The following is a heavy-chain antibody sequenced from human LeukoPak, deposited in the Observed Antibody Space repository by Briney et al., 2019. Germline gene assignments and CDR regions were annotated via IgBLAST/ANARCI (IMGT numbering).Heavy chain of an antibody. Sequence: SQTLSLTCTVSGGSISSGDYYWSWIRQPPGKGLEWIGYIFYSGSTYYNPSLTSRVTISVDTSKNQFSLKLSSVTAADAAVYFCARGYQSTTYGHFDSWGRGIQVTVSS. J-gene: IGHJ5*01. CDR3: ARGYQSTTYGHFDS. CDR2: IFYSGST. D-gene: IGHD2/OR15-2a*01. V-gene: IGHV4-30-4*08. CDR1: GGSISSGDYY.